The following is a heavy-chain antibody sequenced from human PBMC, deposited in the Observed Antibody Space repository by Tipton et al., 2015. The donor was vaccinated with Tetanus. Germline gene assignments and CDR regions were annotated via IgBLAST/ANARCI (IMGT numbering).Heavy chain of an antibody. Sequence: SLRLSCAASGFTFSSYWMSWVRQAPGKGLEWVANIKQDGSEKYYVDSVKGRFTISRDNAKNSLYLQMNSLRAEDTAVYYCARVKSNSFRFYYYFYGMDVWGQGTTVTVSS. CDR2: IKQDGSEK. D-gene: IGHD6-6*01. V-gene: IGHV3-7*04. J-gene: IGHJ6*02. CDR3: ARVKSNSFRFYYYFYGMDV. CDR1: GFTFSSYW.